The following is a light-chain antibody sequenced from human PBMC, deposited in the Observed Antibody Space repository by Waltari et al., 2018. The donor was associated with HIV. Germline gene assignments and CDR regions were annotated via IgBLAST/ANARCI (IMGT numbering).Light chain of an antibody. Sequence: DIVMTQSPDSLALSLGERATINCKSSRSILYNSNNKNYLAWYQQKPGQPPQLLIYWASTREFGVPDRFSGSGSGINFTLTISSLQTEDVAVYYCQQYFNAPITFGGGTRVEI. CDR2: WAS. CDR3: QQYFNAPIT. V-gene: IGKV4-1*01. CDR1: RSILYNSNNKNY. J-gene: IGKJ4*01.